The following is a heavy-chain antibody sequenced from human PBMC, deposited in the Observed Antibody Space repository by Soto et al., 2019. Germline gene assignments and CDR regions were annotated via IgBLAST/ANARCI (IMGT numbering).Heavy chain of an antibody. Sequence: SETLSLTCTVSGGSISISSYYWCWIRHPPGKGLEWIGTIYYSGSTYYNPSLKSRVTISVDTSKNQFSLKLSSVTAADTAVYYCARHRYGGRYYDFDYWGQGTLVTVSS. J-gene: IGHJ4*02. CDR3: ARHRYGGRYYDFDY. CDR2: IYYSGST. D-gene: IGHD1-26*01. V-gene: IGHV4-39*01. CDR1: GGSISISSYY.